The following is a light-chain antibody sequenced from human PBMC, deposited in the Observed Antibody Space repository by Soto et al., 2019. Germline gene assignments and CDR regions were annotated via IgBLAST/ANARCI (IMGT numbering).Light chain of an antibody. Sequence: EIVLTQSPGTLSLSPVERATLSCMASQSVSSSYLAWYQQKPGQAPRLLIYGASSRATGIPDRFSGSGSGTDFTLTISRLEPGDLAVYYCQQYGSSPRTFGQGTKVDIK. V-gene: IGKV3-20*01. CDR3: QQYGSSPRT. CDR2: GAS. J-gene: IGKJ1*01. CDR1: QSVSSSY.